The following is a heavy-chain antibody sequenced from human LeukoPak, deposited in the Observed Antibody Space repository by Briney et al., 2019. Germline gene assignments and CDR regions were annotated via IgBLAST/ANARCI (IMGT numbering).Heavy chain of an antibody. D-gene: IGHD1-20*01. CDR1: GGSLSGYY. V-gene: IGHV4-34*01. Sequence: PSETLSLTCAVYGGSLSGYYWSWIRQPPGKGLEWIGEINHSGSTNYNPSLKSRVTISVDTSKNQFSLKLSSVTAADTAVYYCARDFVYNWNDDRYYFDYWGQGTLVTVSS. CDR2: INHSGST. J-gene: IGHJ4*02. CDR3: ARDFVYNWNDDRYYFDY.